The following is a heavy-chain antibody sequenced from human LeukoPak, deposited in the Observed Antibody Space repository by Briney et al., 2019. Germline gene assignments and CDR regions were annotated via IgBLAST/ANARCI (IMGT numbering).Heavy chain of an antibody. CDR2: IVVGSGNT. D-gene: IGHD3-9*01. CDR1: GFTFTSSA. V-gene: IGHV1-58*01. Sequence: SVKVSCKASGFTFTSSAVQWVRQARGQRLEWIGWIVVGSGNTNYAQKFQERVTITRDMSTSTAYMELSSLRAEDTAVYYCAKSHHRGILTGYPFFDYWGQGTLVTVSS. CDR3: AKSHHRGILTGYPFFDY. J-gene: IGHJ4*02.